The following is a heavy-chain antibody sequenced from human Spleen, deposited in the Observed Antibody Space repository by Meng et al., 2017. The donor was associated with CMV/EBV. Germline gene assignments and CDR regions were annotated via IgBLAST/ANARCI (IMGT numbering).Heavy chain of an antibody. V-gene: IGHV3-21*01. CDR3: TRDVSGYYPEY. Sequence: GGSLRLSCAASGFSFRAYSMNWVRQAPGKGLEWVSSISDSSEYIHYADSVKGRFTISRDNAKKSLHLQMNSLRAEDTAVYYCTRDVSGYYPEYWGQGTLVTVS. CDR2: ISDSSEYI. CDR1: GFSFRAYS. D-gene: IGHD3-9*01. J-gene: IGHJ4*02.